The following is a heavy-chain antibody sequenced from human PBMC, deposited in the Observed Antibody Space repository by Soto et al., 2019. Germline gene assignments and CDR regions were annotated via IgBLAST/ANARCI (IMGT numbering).Heavy chain of an antibody. CDR1: GGSFSGYY. CDR2: INHSGST. V-gene: IGHV4-34*01. CDR3: ARMIKYDFWSGYYPSYYYYYMDV. J-gene: IGHJ6*03. D-gene: IGHD3-3*01. Sequence: SETLSLTCAVYGGSFSGYYWSWIRQPPGKGLEWIGEINHSGSTNYNPSLKSRVTISVDTSKNQFSLKLSSVTAADTAVYYCARMIKYDFWSGYYPSYYYYYMDVWGKGTTVTVSS.